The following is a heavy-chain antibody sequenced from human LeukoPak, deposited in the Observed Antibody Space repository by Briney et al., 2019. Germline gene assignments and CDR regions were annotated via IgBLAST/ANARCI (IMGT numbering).Heavy chain of an antibody. CDR3: ARYCGGDCYGMDV. V-gene: IGHV3-7*01. D-gene: IGHD2-21*01. Sequence: PGGSLRLSCAASGFTFSSYWMSWVRQAPGKGLEWVANIKQDGSEKDYVDSVKGRFTISRDNAKNSLYLQMNRLRAEDTAVYYCARYCGGDCYGMDVWGQGTTVTVSS. CDR2: IKQDGSEK. J-gene: IGHJ6*02. CDR1: GFTFSSYW.